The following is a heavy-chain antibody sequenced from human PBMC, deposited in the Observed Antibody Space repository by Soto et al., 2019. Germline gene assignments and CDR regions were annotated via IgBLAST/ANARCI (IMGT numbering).Heavy chain of an antibody. CDR1: GFTFSSYA. J-gene: IGHJ4*02. CDR3: AKARITMIVVVNFDY. D-gene: IGHD3-22*01. CDR2: ISGSGGST. V-gene: IGHV3-23*01. Sequence: LGLSCAASGFTFSSYAMSWVRQAPGKGLEWVSAISGSGGSTYYADSVKGRFTISRDNSKNTLYLQMNSLRAEGTAVYYCAKARITMIVVVNFDYWGQGTLVTVSS.